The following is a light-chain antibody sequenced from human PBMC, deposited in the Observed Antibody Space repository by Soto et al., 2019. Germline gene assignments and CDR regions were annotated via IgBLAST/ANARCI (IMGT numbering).Light chain of an antibody. J-gene: IGKJ2*01. CDR1: QSLVYSDGNAY. V-gene: IGKV2-30*01. CDR2: KVS. Sequence: DVVMTQSPLSLPVTLGQPASISCRSSQSLVYSDGNAYLSWFQQRPGQSPRRLIYKVSNRDSGVPDRFSGSGSGTDFTLNISRVEADDVGVYSCMQGTHWPFTFGQGTKLEIK. CDR3: MQGTHWPFT.